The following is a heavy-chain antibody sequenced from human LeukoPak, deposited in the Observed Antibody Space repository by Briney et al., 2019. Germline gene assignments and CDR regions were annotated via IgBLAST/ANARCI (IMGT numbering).Heavy chain of an antibody. Sequence: ASVKVSCKASGHTFTSYYMHWVRQAPGQGLEWMGIINPSGGSTTYAQKFQGRVTMTRDTSTSTVYVELSSLRSEDTAVYYCARAAAAFGRVIDPFDYWGQGTLVTVSS. V-gene: IGHV1-46*01. CDR2: INPSGGST. D-gene: IGHD3-16*02. CDR3: ARAAAAFGRVIDPFDY. J-gene: IGHJ4*02. CDR1: GHTFTSYY.